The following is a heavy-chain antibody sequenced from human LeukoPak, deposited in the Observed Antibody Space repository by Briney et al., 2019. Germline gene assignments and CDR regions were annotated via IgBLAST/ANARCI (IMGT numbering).Heavy chain of an antibody. CDR2: INPNSGGT. Sequence: GASVKVSCKASGYTFTGYYMHWVRQAPGQGLEWMGWINPNSGGTNYAQKFQGRVTMTRDTSISTAYMELSRLRSDDTAVYCCARASDFWSGYSYFNWFDPWGQGTLVTVSS. CDR1: GYTFTGYY. D-gene: IGHD3-3*01. J-gene: IGHJ5*02. V-gene: IGHV1-2*02. CDR3: ARASDFWSGYSYFNWFDP.